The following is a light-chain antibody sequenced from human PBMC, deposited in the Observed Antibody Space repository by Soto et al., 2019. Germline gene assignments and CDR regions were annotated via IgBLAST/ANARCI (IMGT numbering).Light chain of an antibody. CDR1: QSIARY. J-gene: IGKJ3*01. Sequence: DIQMSQSPSSLSASVGDRITITCRASQSIARYLNWYQHKPGKAPNLLIYGASVLQSGVPSRFSGSGSGTDFTLTISSLQPEDFATHYCQERYSDPFAFGPGAMVDIE. CDR3: QERYSDPFA. CDR2: GAS. V-gene: IGKV1-39*01.